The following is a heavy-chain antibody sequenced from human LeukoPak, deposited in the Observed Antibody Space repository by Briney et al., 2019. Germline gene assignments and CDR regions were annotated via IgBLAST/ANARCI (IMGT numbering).Heavy chain of an antibody. CDR2: IRYDGSNK. Sequence: PGGSLRLSCAASGFTFSSYGMHWVRQAPGKGLEWVAFIRYDGSNKYYADSVKGRFTLSRDNSKNTLYLQMNSLRAEDTAVYYCEKAEAPADAFDIWGQGTMVTVSS. J-gene: IGHJ3*02. CDR1: GFTFSSYG. V-gene: IGHV3-30*02. CDR3: EKAEAPADAFDI. D-gene: IGHD6-6*01.